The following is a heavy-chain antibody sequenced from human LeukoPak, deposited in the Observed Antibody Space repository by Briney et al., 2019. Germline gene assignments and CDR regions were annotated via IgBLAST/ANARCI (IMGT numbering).Heavy chain of an antibody. J-gene: IGHJ4*02. D-gene: IGHD1-1*01. CDR3: ARLERQLVYTFDC. CDR1: GVTFTNYI. Sequence: GGSLRLSCAASGVTFTNYIMNWVRQAPGKGLEWVANINGEGGDIYYVDSVKGRFTISRDNAKKSLYLQMNSLRGEDTAVYYCARLERQLVYTFDCWGQGTLVTVSS. V-gene: IGHV3-7*01. CDR2: INGEGGDI.